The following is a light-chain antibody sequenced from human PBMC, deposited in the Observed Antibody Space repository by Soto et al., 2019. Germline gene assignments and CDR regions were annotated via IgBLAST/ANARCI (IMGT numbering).Light chain of an antibody. Sequence: NFMLTQPHSVSESPGKTVTISCTGSSGSIASYYVQWYQQRPGSAPTTVIYEDNQRPFGVPDRFSGSKSGNTASLTISGLQTEDEADYYCSSFTTSSTLVVFGGGTKLTVL. CDR3: SSFTTSSTLVV. J-gene: IGLJ2*01. CDR2: EDN. CDR1: SGSIASYY. V-gene: IGLV6-57*02.